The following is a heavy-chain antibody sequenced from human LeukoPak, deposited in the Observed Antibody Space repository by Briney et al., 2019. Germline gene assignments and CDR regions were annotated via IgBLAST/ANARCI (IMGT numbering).Heavy chain of an antibody. D-gene: IGHD5-24*01. CDR1: GFTFSNAW. Sequence: GGSLRLSCAASGFTFSNAWMSWVRQAPGKGLEWVGRIKSKTDGGTTDYAAPVKGRFTISRDDSKNTLYLQMNSLKTEDTAVYYCTTDFGDGYFPYYLDYWGQGTLVTVSS. J-gene: IGHJ4*02. CDR3: TTDFGDGYFPYYLDY. CDR2: IKSKTDGGTT. V-gene: IGHV3-15*01.